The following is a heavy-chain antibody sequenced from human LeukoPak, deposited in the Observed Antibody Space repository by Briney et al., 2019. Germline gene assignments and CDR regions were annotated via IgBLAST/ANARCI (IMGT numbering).Heavy chain of an antibody. Sequence: GGSLRLSCEASGFTFSNYGMSWVRQAPGKGLEWVSGIYWNGADSRYADFVKGQFTISRDNAKNSLYLQMNSLRAEDTALYYCARDTDSRGNFDYWGQGTLVTVSS. D-gene: IGHD3-22*01. CDR3: ARDTDSRGNFDY. CDR1: GFTFSNYG. CDR2: IYWNGADS. J-gene: IGHJ4*02. V-gene: IGHV3-20*04.